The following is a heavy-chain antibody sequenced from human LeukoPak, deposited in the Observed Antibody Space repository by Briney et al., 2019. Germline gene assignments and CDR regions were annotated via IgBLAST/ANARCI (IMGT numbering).Heavy chain of an antibody. Sequence: SETLSLTCAVSGGSISSNNWWDWVRQPPGTGLELIGEIYHSGSTYYKPSLKRLHTISVDTSKNQVSLKLSSVTAADTAVYYCARHEYSNSWSPPEYFDLWGRGTLVTVSS. CDR1: GGSISSNNW. CDR3: ARHEYSNSWSPPEYFDL. D-gene: IGHD6-13*01. CDR2: IYHSGST. J-gene: IGHJ2*01. V-gene: IGHV4-4*02.